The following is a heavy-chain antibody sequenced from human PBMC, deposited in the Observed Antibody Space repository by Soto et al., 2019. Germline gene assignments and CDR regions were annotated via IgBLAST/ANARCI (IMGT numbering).Heavy chain of an antibody. Sequence: EVQLLESGGGLVQPGGSLRLSCAASGFTFSSYAMSWVRQAPGKGLEWVSAISGSGGSTYYADSVKGRFTISRDNSKNTRYLQMNSLRDEDTPGYYCTKEGYHSSGWANLDSWGQGTLVTVSS. V-gene: IGHV3-23*01. J-gene: IGHJ4*02. CDR3: TKEGYHSSGWANLDS. CDR2: ISGSGGST. CDR1: GFTFSSYA. D-gene: IGHD6-19*01.